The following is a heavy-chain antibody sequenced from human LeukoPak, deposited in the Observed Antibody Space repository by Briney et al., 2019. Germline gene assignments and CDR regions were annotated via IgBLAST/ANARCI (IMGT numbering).Heavy chain of an antibody. J-gene: IGHJ6*02. CDR2: ITYDGDNE. CDR3: AKAVNFRYYYFYGLDV. Sequence: PGGSLRLSCEVSGVTFSTYAMHWVRQAPGKGLEWVAVITYDGDNEYYADSVTGRFTVSRDNSESTLYLQMDSLRPEDTAVYYCAKAVNFRYYYFYGLDVWGHGTTVTVS. V-gene: IGHV3-30*18. CDR1: GVTFSTYA. D-gene: IGHD4-17*01.